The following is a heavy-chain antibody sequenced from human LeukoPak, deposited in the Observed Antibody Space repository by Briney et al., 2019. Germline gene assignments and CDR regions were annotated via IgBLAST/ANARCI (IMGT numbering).Heavy chain of an antibody. CDR2: IYSGGST. J-gene: IGHJ4*02. Sequence: GSLRLSCAASGFTVSDSYMSWVRQAPGKGLEWVSVIYSGGSTYYADSVKGRFTISRDTSKNTLYLQMNSLRAEDTAVYYCARAWSGTQYYFDYWDQGTLVTVSS. D-gene: IGHD3-3*01. CDR1: GFTVSDSY. CDR3: ARAWSGTQYYFDY. V-gene: IGHV3-66*01.